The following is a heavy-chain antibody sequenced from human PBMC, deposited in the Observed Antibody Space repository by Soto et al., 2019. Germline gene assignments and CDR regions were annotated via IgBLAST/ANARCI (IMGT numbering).Heavy chain of an antibody. Sequence: QVRLQESGPGLVKPSETLSLTCTGSGASISNYYWSWIRQPAGKGLECLGRIYASGTTTYNPSLRSRVTMLVDTSKNQFSLYRHSMTAADTAVYYCARDSRSELGTVEYWGKGALVTVSS. J-gene: IGHJ4*02. CDR2: IYASGTT. D-gene: IGHD1-1*01. CDR3: ARDSRSELGTVEY. CDR1: GASISNYY. V-gene: IGHV4-4*07.